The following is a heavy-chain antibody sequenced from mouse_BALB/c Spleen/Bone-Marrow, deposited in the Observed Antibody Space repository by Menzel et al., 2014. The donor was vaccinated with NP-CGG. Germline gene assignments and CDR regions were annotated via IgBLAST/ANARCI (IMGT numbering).Heavy chain of an antibody. CDR1: GYTFINYW. V-gene: IGHV1-69*02. Sequence: QVHVKQSGAELVRPGASVKVSCKASGYTFINYWINWVRQRPGQGLEWIGNIYPSDSYTNYNQKFKDKATLTVDKSSSTAYMQLSSPTSEDSAVYYCTRMYYNYYAMDYWGQGTSVTVSS. CDR2: IYPSDSYT. D-gene: IGHD1-3*01. J-gene: IGHJ4*01. CDR3: TRMYYNYYAMDY.